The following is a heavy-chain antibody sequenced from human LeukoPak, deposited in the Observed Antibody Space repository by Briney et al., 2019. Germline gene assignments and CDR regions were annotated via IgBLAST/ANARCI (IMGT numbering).Heavy chain of an antibody. J-gene: IGHJ4*01. V-gene: IGHV3-33*06. Sequence: GGSPRLSCAASGFTFSNYGMHWVRQAPGKGLEWVAVIWYDGSNKYYADSVKGRFTISRDNSKNTLYLQMNSLRAEDTAVYFCAKTLDRAYYFDSSGYFRSSDFDYWGQGTLVTVSS. CDR3: AKTLDRAYYFDSSGYFRSSDFDY. CDR1: GFTFSNYG. CDR2: IWYDGSNK. D-gene: IGHD3-22*01.